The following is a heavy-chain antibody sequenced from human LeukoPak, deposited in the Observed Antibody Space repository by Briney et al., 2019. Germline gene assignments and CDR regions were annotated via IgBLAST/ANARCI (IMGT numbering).Heavy chain of an antibody. J-gene: IGHJ4*02. CDR1: GFTFSSYS. D-gene: IGHD5-24*01. CDR3: ARDYSYMAIDY. V-gene: IGHV3-48*01. Sequence: GGSLRLSCAASGFTFSSYSMNWVRQAPGKGLEWVSYIGISSSTIDYADSVKGRFTISRDNAKNTLYLQMNSLRAEDTAVYYCARDYSYMAIDYWGQGTLVTVSS. CDR2: IGISSSTI.